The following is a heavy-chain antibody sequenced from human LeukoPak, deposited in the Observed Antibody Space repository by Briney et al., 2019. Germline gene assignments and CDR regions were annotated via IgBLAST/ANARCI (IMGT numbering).Heavy chain of an antibody. J-gene: IGHJ5*02. V-gene: IGHV1-8*01. CDR2: MNPNSGNT. CDR1: GYTFTNYD. Sequence: GASVKVSCKAPGYTFTNYDINWVRLATGQGLEWMGWMNPNSGNTGYAQKFQGRVTMTRNTSVSTAYMDLSSLRSEDTAVYYCARGSSGDYSVSGSAWFDPWGQGTLVTVSS. CDR3: ARGSSGDYSVSGSAWFDP. D-gene: IGHD3-10*01.